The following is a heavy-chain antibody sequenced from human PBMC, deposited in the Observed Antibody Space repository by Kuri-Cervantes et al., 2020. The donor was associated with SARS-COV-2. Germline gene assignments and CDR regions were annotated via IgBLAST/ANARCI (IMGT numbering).Heavy chain of an antibody. CDR1: VGTFSSYA. CDR3: AREAGGYHGYYYGMDV. J-gene: IGHJ6*02. V-gene: IGHV1-69*13. CDR2: IIPSFGTA. D-gene: IGHD5-18*01. Sequence: FSEKVSCKACVGTFSSYAISWVRQAPGQGLAWTGVIIPSFGTANYAQKFQGRVMITADESTSTAYMELSSLRSENTAVYYCAREAGGYHGYYYGMDVWGQGTTVTVSS.